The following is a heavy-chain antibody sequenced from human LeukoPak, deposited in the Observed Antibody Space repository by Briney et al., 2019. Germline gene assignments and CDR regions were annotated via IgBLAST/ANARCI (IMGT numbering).Heavy chain of an antibody. CDR1: GGSISSGGYY. CDR3: ARGRGYCSSTSCPAYSTYYYYYGMDV. CDR2: INHSGST. Sequence: ASQTLSLTCTVSGGSISSGGYYWSWIRQHPGKGLEWIGEINHSGSTNYNPSLKSRVTISVDTSKNQFSLKLSSVTAADTAVYYCARGRGYCSSTSCPAYSTYYYYYGMDVWGQGTTVTVSS. V-gene: IGHV4-31*03. J-gene: IGHJ6*02. D-gene: IGHD2-2*01.